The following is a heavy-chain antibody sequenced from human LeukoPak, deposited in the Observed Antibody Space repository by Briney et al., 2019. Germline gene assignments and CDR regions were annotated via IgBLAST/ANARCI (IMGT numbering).Heavy chain of an antibody. Sequence: WASVKVSCKASGGTFSSYAISWVRQAPGQGLEWMGRIIPIFGTANYAQKFQGRVTITADESTSTAYMELSSLRSEDTAVYYCASQNPAAVAFDIWGQGTMVTVSS. CDR2: IIPIFGTA. V-gene: IGHV1-69*15. CDR1: GGTFSSYA. CDR3: ASQNPAAVAFDI. D-gene: IGHD2-15*01. J-gene: IGHJ3*02.